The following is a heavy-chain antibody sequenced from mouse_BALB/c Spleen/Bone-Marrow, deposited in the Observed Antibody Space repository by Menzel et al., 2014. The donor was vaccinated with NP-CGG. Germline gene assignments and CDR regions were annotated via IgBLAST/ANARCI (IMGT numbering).Heavy chain of an antibody. CDR3: ARLYYDYDGGAC. CDR1: GFTFXSYG. J-gene: IGHJ3*01. Sequence: EVNVVESGGGLVKPGGSLKLSCAASGFTFXSYGMSWVRQTPEKRLEWVATISGGGSYTYYPDSVKGRFTISRDNAKSNLYLQMSSLRSEDTALYYCARLYYDYDGGACWGQGTLVTVSA. CDR2: ISGGGSYT. D-gene: IGHD2-4*01. V-gene: IGHV5-9-2*01.